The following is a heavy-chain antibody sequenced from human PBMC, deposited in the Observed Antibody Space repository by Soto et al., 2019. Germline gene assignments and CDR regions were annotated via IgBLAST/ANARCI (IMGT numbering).Heavy chain of an antibody. D-gene: IGHD3-22*01. Sequence: GGSLRLSCAASGFTFSSYAMHWVRQAPGKGLEWVAVISYDGSNKYYADSVKGRFTISRDNSKNTLYLQMNSLRAEDTAVYYCARGLRPLNYYDSSGYAHFDYWDQGTLVTVSS. J-gene: IGHJ4*02. CDR1: GFTFSSYA. V-gene: IGHV3-30-3*01. CDR2: ISYDGSNK. CDR3: ARGLRPLNYYDSSGYAHFDY.